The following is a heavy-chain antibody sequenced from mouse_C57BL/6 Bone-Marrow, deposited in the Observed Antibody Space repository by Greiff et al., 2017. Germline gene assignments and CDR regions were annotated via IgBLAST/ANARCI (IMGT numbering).Heavy chain of an antibody. V-gene: IGHV1-80*01. J-gene: IGHJ2*01. CDR1: GYAFSSYW. Sequence: VKLMESGAELVKPGASVKISCKASGYAFSSYWMNWVKQRPGKGLEWIGQIYPGDGDTNYNGKFKGKATLTADKSSSTAYMQLSSLTSEDSAVYFCARGATVVASGYFDYWGQGTTLTVSS. CDR3: ARGATVVASGYFDY. D-gene: IGHD1-1*01. CDR2: IYPGDGDT.